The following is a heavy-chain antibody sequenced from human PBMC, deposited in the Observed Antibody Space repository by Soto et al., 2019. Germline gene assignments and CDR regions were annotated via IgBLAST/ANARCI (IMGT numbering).Heavy chain of an antibody. CDR1: GYTFASYG. J-gene: IGHJ6*04. Sequence: QVQLVQSGAEVKRPGASVKVSCKASGYTFASYGINWVRQAPGQGLEWMGWISGYSGNTNYAQKFQGRVIMTTDTPAFPPTMERGGRGPDATSVYYWAKKTAVWGKGTTITVPS. CDR2: ISGYSGNT. V-gene: IGHV1-18*04. CDR3: AKKTAV.